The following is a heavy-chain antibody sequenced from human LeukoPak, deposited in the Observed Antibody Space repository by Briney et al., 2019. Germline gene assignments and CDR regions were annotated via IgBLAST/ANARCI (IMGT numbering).Heavy chain of an antibody. CDR1: GGSFSTFD. Sequence: SVKVSCKPSGGSFSTFDISWVRQAPRQGLEWMGGITPIFATAKYAQKFQGRVTITAVESMSTAYMELRSLRSDDTAVYYCARGWLAETTVVTPYNYWGQGTLVTVSS. CDR2: ITPIFATA. D-gene: IGHD4-23*01. V-gene: IGHV1-69*13. J-gene: IGHJ4*02. CDR3: ARGWLAETTVVTPYNY.